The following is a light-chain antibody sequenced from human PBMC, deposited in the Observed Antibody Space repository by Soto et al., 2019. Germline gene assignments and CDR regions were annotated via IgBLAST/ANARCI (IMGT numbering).Light chain of an antibody. CDR3: QQSYSTPRAT. CDR1: QSISSY. Sequence: DIQMTQSPSSLSASVGDRVTIPCRASQSISSYLNWYQQKPGKAPKLLIYTASSLQSGVSSRFRGSGSGTDFTLTISSLQPEDGASYYCQQSYSTPRATFGGGTKVDIK. V-gene: IGKV1-39*01. CDR2: TAS. J-gene: IGKJ4*02.